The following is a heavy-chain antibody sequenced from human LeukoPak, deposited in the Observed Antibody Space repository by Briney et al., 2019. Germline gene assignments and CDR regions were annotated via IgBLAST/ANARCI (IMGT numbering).Heavy chain of an antibody. CDR2: INPNSGGT. CDR3: ARDQGVSSGWVY. CDR1: GYTFTGYY. J-gene: IGHJ4*02. V-gene: IGHV1-2*02. D-gene: IGHD6-19*01. Sequence: ASVKVSCKASGYTFTGYYIHWVRQAPGQGLEWMGWINPNSGGTNYAQKFQGRVTMTRDTSISTAYMELSRLRSDDTAVYYCARDQGVSSGWVYWGQGTLVTVSS.